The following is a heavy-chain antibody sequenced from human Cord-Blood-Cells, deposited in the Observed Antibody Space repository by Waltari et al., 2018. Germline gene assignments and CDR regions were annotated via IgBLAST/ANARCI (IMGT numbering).Heavy chain of an antibody. CDR3: ASWKRGYCSSTSCYYFDY. V-gene: IGHV4-39*01. D-gene: IGHD2-2*01. J-gene: IGHJ4*02. Sequence: QLQLQESGPGLVKPSETLCLTCPVSGGSISSSSYSWGWIRQPPGTGLEWIGSIYYSGSTYYNPSLKSRVTISVDTSKNQFSLKLSSVTAADTAVYYCASWKRGYCSSTSCYYFDYWGQGTLVTVSS. CDR2: IYYSGST. CDR1: GGSISSSSYS.